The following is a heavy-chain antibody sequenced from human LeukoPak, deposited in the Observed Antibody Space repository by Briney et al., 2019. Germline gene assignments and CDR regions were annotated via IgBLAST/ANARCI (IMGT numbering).Heavy chain of an antibody. V-gene: IGHV1-18*01. CDR1: GYTFTSYG. D-gene: IGHD2-2*03. J-gene: IGHJ4*02. CDR2: ISAYNNNA. CDR3: ARVSGYCSGSTCHDY. Sequence: GASVKVSCKASGYTFTSYGISWVRQAPGQGLEWKGWISAYNNNADYAQKLQGRVTMTADTSTSTAYMELRSLRSDDTAVYYCARVSGYCSGSTCHDYWGQGTLVTVSS.